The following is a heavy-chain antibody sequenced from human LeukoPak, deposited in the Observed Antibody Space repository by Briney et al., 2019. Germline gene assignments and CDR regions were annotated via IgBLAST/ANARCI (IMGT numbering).Heavy chain of an antibody. J-gene: IGHJ4*02. D-gene: IGHD6-6*01. V-gene: IGHV3-11*04. Sequence: GGSLRLSCVTSGFPFSDYYMSWIRQAPGKGLDWVSYISGSGSDIYYADSVKGRFTISRDNSKNALYLQMNSLRAEDTAVYYCARDSARMGAARPVGYWGQGTLVTVSS. CDR1: GFPFSDYY. CDR3: ARDSARMGAARPVGY. CDR2: ISGSGSDI.